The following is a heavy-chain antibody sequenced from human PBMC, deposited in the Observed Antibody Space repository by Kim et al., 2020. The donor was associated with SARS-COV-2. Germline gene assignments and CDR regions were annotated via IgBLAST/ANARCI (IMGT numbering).Heavy chain of an antibody. V-gene: IGHV4-38-2*02. CDR1: GYSISSGYY. CDR3: ARERFGSSGWWDYYYGM. D-gene: IGHD6-19*01. J-gene: IGHJ6*01. CDR2: IYHSGST. Sequence: SETLSLTCTVSGYSISSGYYWGWIRQPPGKGLEWIGSIYHSGSTYYNPSLKSRVTISVDTSKNQFSLKLSSVTAADTAVYYCARERFGSSGWWDYYYGM.